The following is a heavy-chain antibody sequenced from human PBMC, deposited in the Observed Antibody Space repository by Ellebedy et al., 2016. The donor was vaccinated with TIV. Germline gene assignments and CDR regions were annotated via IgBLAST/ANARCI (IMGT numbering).Heavy chain of an antibody. CDR3: AREWQQLVRVYYYGMDV. Sequence: GESLKISCAASGFTFSSYAMHWVRQAPGKGLEWVAVISYDGSNKYYADSVKGRFTISRDNSKNTLYLQMNSLRAEDTAVYYCAREWQQLVRVYYYGMDVWGQGTTVTVSS. D-gene: IGHD6-13*01. V-gene: IGHV3-30-3*01. CDR1: GFTFSSYA. J-gene: IGHJ6*02. CDR2: ISYDGSNK.